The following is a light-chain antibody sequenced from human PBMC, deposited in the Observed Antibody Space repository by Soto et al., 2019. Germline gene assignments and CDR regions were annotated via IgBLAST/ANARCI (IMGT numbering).Light chain of an antibody. CDR1: QNIKTN. CDR3: RQYYDWPIT. V-gene: IGKV3-15*01. J-gene: IGKJ5*01. CDR2: GAF. Sequence: DTVLTQSPATLSVSQGERATLSFRASQNIKTNLAWYQHKPGQAPRLLIYGAFTGATGVPARFSGSGSGTEFTLTVSSLQSEDFAVYYCRQYYDWPITFGQGTRLAI.